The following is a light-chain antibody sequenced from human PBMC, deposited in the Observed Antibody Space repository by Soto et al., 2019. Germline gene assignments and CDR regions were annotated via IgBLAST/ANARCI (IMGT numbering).Light chain of an antibody. Sequence: DTQIIKSPSTLSASVGDRDIITCRASQDISGWLAWYQQKPGKAPKLLVFDASSLESGVPSRFSGSGSETEFTLTVSDLQPDDFATYYCQHYSTDSGVTFGGVTKVDIK. J-gene: IGKJ4*01. CDR3: QHYSTDSGVT. CDR1: QDISGW. V-gene: IGKV1-5*01. CDR2: DAS.